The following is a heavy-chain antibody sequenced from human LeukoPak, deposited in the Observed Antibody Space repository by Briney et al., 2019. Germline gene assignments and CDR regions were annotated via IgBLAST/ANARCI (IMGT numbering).Heavy chain of an antibody. Sequence: PSETLSLTCAVYGGSFSGYYWSWIRQPPGKGLEWLGEINHSGSTNYNPSLKSRVTISVDTSKNQFSLKLSSVTAADTAVYHCARQGEGDSFSNDYWGQGTLVTVSS. V-gene: IGHV4-34*01. CDR3: ARQGEGDSFSNDY. J-gene: IGHJ4*02. D-gene: IGHD3-16*01. CDR1: GGSFSGYY. CDR2: INHSGST.